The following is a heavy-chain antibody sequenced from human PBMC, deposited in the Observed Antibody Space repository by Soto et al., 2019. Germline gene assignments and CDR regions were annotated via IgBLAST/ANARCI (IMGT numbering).Heavy chain of an antibody. D-gene: IGHD2-2*01. V-gene: IGHV1-69*13. CDR1: GGTFSSYA. CDR3: ARADPPRYCSSTSCPGAVYYYYGMDV. CDR2: IIPIFGTA. Sequence: ASVKVSCKASGGTFSSYAISWVRQAPGQGLEWMGGIIPIFGTANYAQKFQGRVTITADESTSTAYMELSSPRSEDTAVYYCARADPPRYCSSTSCPGAVYYYYGMDVWGQGTTVTVSS. J-gene: IGHJ6*02.